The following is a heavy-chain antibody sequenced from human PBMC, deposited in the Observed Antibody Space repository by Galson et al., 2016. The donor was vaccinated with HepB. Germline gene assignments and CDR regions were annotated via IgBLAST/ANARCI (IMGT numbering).Heavy chain of an antibody. D-gene: IGHD2-2*01. V-gene: IGHV1-46*01. CDR2: INPSGGST. CDR1: GYIFTSYY. Sequence: SVKVSCKASGYIFTSYYMHWVRQAPGQGLEWMGIINPSGGSTIYAQKFQGRVTMTRDTSTSTGYMEMSSLRSEDTAVYFCARDQRLQVLLAGLKNNGAFDFWGHGTIVTVSS. CDR3: ARDQRLQVLLAGLKNNGAFDF. J-gene: IGHJ3*01.